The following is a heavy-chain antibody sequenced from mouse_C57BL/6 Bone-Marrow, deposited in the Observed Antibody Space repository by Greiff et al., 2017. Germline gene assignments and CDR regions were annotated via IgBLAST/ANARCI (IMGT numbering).Heavy chain of an antibody. V-gene: IGHV5-4*03. CDR1: GFTFSSYA. CDR3: ARVAFTTVVLDY. Sequence: EVNVVEPGGGLVKPGGSLKLSCAASGFTFSSYAMSWVRQTPEKRLEWVATISDGGSYTYYPDNVKGRFTISRDNAKNNPYLQMSQLQSEDTAMYYCARVAFTTVVLDYWGKGTTLTVSS. D-gene: IGHD1-1*01. CDR2: ISDGGSYT. J-gene: IGHJ2*01.